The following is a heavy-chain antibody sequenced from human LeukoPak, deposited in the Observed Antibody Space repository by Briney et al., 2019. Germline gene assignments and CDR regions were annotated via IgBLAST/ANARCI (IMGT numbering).Heavy chain of an antibody. CDR2: IYYSGST. Sequence: SETLSLTCTVSGGSLSGYYWTWVRQPPGKGLEWIAYIYYSGSTNYNPSLKSRVTISVDTSKNQFSLNLSSVTAADTAIYYCARYSYGGYYVDYWGQGTLVTVSS. V-gene: IGHV4-59*08. CDR3: ARYSYGGYYVDY. CDR1: GGSLSGYY. J-gene: IGHJ4*02. D-gene: IGHD5-18*01.